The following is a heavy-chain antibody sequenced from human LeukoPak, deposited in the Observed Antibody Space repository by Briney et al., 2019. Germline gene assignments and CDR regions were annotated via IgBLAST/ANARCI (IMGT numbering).Heavy chain of an antibody. CDR1: GFTFTSSA. V-gene: IGHV1-58*02. J-gene: IGHJ3*02. Sequence: GASVKVSCKASGFTFTSSAMQWVRQARGQRLEWIRWIVVGSGNTNYAQKFQERVTITRDMSTSTAYMELSSLRSEDTAVYYCAAASYDSSGYYDAFDIWGQGTMVTVSS. CDR2: IVVGSGNT. D-gene: IGHD3-22*01. CDR3: AAASYDSSGYYDAFDI.